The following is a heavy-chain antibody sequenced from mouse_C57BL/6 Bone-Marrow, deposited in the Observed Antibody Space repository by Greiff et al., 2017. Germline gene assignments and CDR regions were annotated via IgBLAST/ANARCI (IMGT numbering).Heavy chain of an antibody. D-gene: IGHD1-1*01. Sequence: VQLKQSGAELVRPGASVKLSCTASGFNIKDDYMHWVKQRPEQGLEWIGWIDPENGDTEYASKFQGKATITADTSSNTAYLQLSSLTSEDTAVYYCTNDYGPYYAMDYWGQGTSVTVPS. CDR3: TNDYGPYYAMDY. CDR2: IDPENGDT. CDR1: GFNIKDDY. J-gene: IGHJ4*01. V-gene: IGHV14-4*01.